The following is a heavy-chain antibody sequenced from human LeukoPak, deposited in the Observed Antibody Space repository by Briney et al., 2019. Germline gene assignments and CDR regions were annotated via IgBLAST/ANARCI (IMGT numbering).Heavy chain of an antibody. J-gene: IGHJ3*02. CDR3: AKGDYGDSRRAFDI. CDR2: ISWNSGSI. CDR1: GFTFDAYA. V-gene: IGHV3-9*01. Sequence: GRSLRLSCAASGFTFDAYAMHWVRQPPGKGLEWVSGISWNSGSIGYADSVKGRFTISRDNAKNSLYLQMNSLRAEDTALYYCAKGDYGDSRRAFDIWGQGTMVTVSS. D-gene: IGHD4-17*01.